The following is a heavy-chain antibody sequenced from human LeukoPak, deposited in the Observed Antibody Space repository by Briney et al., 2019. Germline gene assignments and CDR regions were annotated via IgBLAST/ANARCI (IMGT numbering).Heavy chain of an antibody. J-gene: IGHJ4*02. CDR3: ATVIYDVLTGYSLQ. D-gene: IGHD3-9*01. V-gene: IGHV4-31*03. Sequence: PSQTLSLTCTVSGGSIRSSGDYWNWIRQHPGKGLEWIGYISNSGSTYSKPSLKSRVTISVDTSKNQISLKLNSVTAADTAVYYCATVIYDVLTGYSLQWGQGTLVTVSS. CDR2: ISNSGST. CDR1: GGSIRSSGDY.